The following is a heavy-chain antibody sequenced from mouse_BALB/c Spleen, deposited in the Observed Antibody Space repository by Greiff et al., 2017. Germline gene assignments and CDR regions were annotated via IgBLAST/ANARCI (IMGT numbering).Heavy chain of an antibody. CDR3: ARGTSVADYVDY. CDR1: GYSFTSDYF. Sequence: EVQLQQSGPGLVKPSQSLSLTCSVTGYSFTSDYFWSLIRQFPGDKLGWMGYISDDGSNNYNPSLKNRISITRDTSKKPSFLKLNSVTTEDTATYCCARGTSVADYVDYWGQGTTLTVSS. J-gene: IGHJ2*01. CDR2: ISDDGSN. V-gene: IGHV3-6*02.